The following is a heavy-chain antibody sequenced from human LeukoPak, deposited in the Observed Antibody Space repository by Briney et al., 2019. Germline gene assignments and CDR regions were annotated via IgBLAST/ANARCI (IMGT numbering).Heavy chain of an antibody. Sequence: ASVKVSCKASGYTFTSYAMNWVRQAPGQGLEWMGWINTNTGNPTYAQGSTGRFVFSLDTSVSTAYLQISSLKAEDTAVYYCARGMGRWFGELLGTDYWGQGTLVTVSS. CDR1: GYTFTSYA. J-gene: IGHJ4*02. D-gene: IGHD3-10*01. CDR3: ARGMGRWFGELLGTDY. CDR2: INTNTGNP. V-gene: IGHV7-4-1*02.